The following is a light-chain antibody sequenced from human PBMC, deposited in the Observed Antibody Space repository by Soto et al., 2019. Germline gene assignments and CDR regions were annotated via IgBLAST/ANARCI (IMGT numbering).Light chain of an antibody. CDR3: TSYTTNTTYV. CDR1: SSDIGSSNR. V-gene: IGLV2-18*02. CDR2: EVS. J-gene: IGLJ1*01. Sequence: QSALTQPPSVSGSPGQSVTISCTGTSSDIGSSNRVSWYQQPPGTAPKLMIYEVSNRPSGVPDRFSGSKSGNTASLTISGLQAEDETDYYCTSYTTNTTYVFGTGTKVTVL.